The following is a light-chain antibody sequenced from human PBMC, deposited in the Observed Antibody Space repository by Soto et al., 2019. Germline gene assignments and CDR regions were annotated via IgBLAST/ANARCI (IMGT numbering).Light chain of an antibody. CDR1: SSNVGSYT. V-gene: IGLV1-44*01. CDR3: AAWDGSLNGVV. J-gene: IGLJ2*01. Sequence: QSVLTQPPSASGTPGQRVTISCSGSSSNVGSYTEYWYQQLPGTAPKVLIYSGNRRPSGVPARFSGSKSGTSASLAISGLQSEDEADYYCAAWDGSLNGVVFGGGTKVTVL. CDR2: SGN.